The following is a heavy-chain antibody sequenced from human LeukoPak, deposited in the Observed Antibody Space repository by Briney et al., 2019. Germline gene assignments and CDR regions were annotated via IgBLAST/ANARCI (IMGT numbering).Heavy chain of an antibody. V-gene: IGHV3-53*01. D-gene: IGHD3-10*01. J-gene: IGHJ4*02. CDR3: ARGPRFDYGSGSYSSY. CDR1: GFTVSSNY. CDR2: IYSGGST. Sequence: PGGSLRLSRAASGFTVSSNYMSWVRQAPGKGLEWVSVIYSGGSTYYADSVKGRFTISRDNSKNTLYLQMNSLRAEDTAVYYCARGPRFDYGSGSYSSYWGQGTLVTVSS.